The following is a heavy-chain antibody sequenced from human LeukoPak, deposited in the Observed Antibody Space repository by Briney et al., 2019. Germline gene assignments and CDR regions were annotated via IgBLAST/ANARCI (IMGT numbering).Heavy chain of an antibody. CDR2: ISGSSTTI. D-gene: IGHD3-16*01. Sequence: GGSLRLSCAASGFTFGSFGMNWVRQAPGKGLEWISYISGSSTTIYYADSVKGRFTISTDNAENSLYLQMNSLRAEDTAVYYCARDRLRGYMDVWGKGTTVTVSS. V-gene: IGHV3-48*01. CDR3: ARDRLRGYMDV. CDR1: GFTFGSFG. J-gene: IGHJ6*03.